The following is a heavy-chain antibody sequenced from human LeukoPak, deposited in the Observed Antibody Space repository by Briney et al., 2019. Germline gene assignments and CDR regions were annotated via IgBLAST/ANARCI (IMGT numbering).Heavy chain of an antibody. Sequence: SETLSLTCAVYGVSFSGYYWSWIRQPPGKGLEWIAQINHSGSTNYNPSLKSRVTISVNKSTNQFSLKLSSVAAADTAVYYCGRGGCSSISCYAVLDAFDIWGQGTMVTVSS. CDR2: INHSGST. D-gene: IGHD2-2*01. V-gene: IGHV4-34*01. CDR1: GVSFSGYY. J-gene: IGHJ3*02. CDR3: GRGGCSSISCYAVLDAFDI.